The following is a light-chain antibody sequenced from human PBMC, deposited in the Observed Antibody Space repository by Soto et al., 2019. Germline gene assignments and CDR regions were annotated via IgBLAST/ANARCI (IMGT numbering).Light chain of an antibody. CDR1: SGHSSYV. CDR3: QTWGTGPWV. J-gene: IGLJ3*02. V-gene: IGLV4-69*01. CDR2: LNSDGSH. Sequence: QPVLTQSPSASASLGASVKLTCTLSSGHSSYVIAWHQQQPEKGPWYLMKLNSDGSHSKGDGIPDRFSGSSSGAERYLTISSLQSEDEADYYCQTWGTGPWVFGGGTKVTVL.